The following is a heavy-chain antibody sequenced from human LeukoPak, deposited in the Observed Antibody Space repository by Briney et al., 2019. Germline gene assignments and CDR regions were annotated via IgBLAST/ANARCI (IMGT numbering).Heavy chain of an antibody. V-gene: IGHV3-49*04. D-gene: IGHD1-1*01. CDR2: IRSQAYGGTT. CDR1: GFTFGDYA. J-gene: IGHJ4*02. CDR3: TRGTWTFDY. Sequence: GGSLRLSCTASGFTFGDYAMSWVRQAPGKGLEWVGFIRSQAYGGTTEYAASVKGRFTISRDDSKSIAYLQMNSLKTEDTAVYYCTRGTWTFDYWGQGTLVTVSS.